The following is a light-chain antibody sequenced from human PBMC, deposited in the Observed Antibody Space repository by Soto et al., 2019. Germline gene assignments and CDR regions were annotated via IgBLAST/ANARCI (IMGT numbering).Light chain of an antibody. Sequence: EVVLTQSPGTLSLSPGERATLSCRASQSVNSKYLAWYQQKPGQAPRLLMYAISSRAAGIPDRFSGSGSGTDFTLTISRLEPEDLAVYYCQQDDNSHLTFGGGTKVEI. CDR1: QSVNSKY. J-gene: IGKJ4*01. V-gene: IGKV3-20*01. CDR2: AIS. CDR3: QQDDNSHLT.